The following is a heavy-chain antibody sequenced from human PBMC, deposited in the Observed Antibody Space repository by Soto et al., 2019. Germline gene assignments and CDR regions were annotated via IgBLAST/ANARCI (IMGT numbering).Heavy chain of an antibody. D-gene: IGHD1-26*01. V-gene: IGHV3-30*03. J-gene: IGHJ4*02. CDR3: ARDKIGSSSRDY. CDR2: ISKDGSKR. CDR1: RFTFSSYG. Sequence: QVQLVESGGGVVQPGNSLRLSCAASRFTFSSYGMHWVRQAPGKGLEWVAMISKDGSKRNHADSVTGRFTISRDNSKNTLYLQMNSLRPEDTAVYYCARDKIGSSSRDYWGQGTLVTVCS.